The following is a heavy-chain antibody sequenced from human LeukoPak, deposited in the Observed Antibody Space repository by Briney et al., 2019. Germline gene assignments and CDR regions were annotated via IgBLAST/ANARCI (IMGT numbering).Heavy chain of an antibody. CDR2: ISAYNGDR. Sequence: ASVKVSCKASGFIFRNYGIGWVRQAPGQGPEWMGWISAYNGDRKYAQNFQDRVTMTTDTSTSIAFMELRSLRSDDTAVYYCTRDFSNTSGFKVVADFWGQGTLVTVSS. CDR1: GFIFRNYG. V-gene: IGHV1-18*01. D-gene: IGHD3-22*01. CDR3: TRDFSNTSGFKVVADF. J-gene: IGHJ4*02.